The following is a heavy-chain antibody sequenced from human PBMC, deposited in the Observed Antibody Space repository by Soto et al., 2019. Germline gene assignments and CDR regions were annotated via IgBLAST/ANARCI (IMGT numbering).Heavy chain of an antibody. D-gene: IGHD3-10*01. CDR2: IWYDGSNK. CDR3: ARDVKVRGVKSLGY. V-gene: IGHV3-33*01. J-gene: IGHJ4*02. CDR1: GFTFSSYG. Sequence: QVQLVESGGGVVQPGRSLRLSCAASGFTFSSYGMHWVRQAPGKGVEWVAVIWYDGSNKYYADSVKGRFTISRDNSKNTLYLQMNSLRAEDTAVYYCARDVKVRGVKSLGYWGQGTLVTVSS.